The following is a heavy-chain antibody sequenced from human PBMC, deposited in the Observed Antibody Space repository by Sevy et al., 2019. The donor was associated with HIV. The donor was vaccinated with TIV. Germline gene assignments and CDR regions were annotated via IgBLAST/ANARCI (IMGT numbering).Heavy chain of an antibody. J-gene: IGHJ5*02. Sequence: SQTLSLTCAISGDSVSSNSAAWNWIRQSPSRGLEWLGRTYYRSKWYNDYAVSVKSRISINPDTCKNQFSLQLNSVTPEDTAVYVCATGIPGWGLGGHWFDPWGQGTLGTVSS. CDR3: ATGIPGWGLGGHWFDP. D-gene: IGHD1-26*01. CDR1: GDSVSSNSAA. CDR2: TYYRSKWYN. V-gene: IGHV6-1*01.